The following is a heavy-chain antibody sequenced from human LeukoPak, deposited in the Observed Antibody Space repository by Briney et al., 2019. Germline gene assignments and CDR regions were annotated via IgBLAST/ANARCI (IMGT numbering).Heavy chain of an antibody. CDR3: ARTSVNSLWDDAFDI. J-gene: IGHJ3*02. V-gene: IGHV3-7*05. CDR2: INQDGCEK. CDR1: EFIFSKYW. D-gene: IGHD4-17*01. Sequence: PGGSLRLSCEASEFIFSKYWMSWIRQAPGKGLEWVARINQDGCEKYSVDSVKGRFTISRDNAKNSLYLQMNTLRAEDTAVYYCARTSVNSLWDDAFDIWGQGTMVTVSS.